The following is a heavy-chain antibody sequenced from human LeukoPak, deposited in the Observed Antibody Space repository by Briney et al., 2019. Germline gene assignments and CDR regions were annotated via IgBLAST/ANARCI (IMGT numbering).Heavy chain of an antibody. Sequence: SVTVSCKASGGTFSSYAISWVRQAPGQGLEWMGGIIPIFGTANYAQKFQGRVTITADESTSTAYMELSSLRSEDTAVYYCARERGEYYYDRTSNAFDIWGQGTMVTVSS. J-gene: IGHJ3*02. D-gene: IGHD3-22*01. V-gene: IGHV1-69*13. CDR2: IIPIFGTA. CDR1: GGTFSSYA. CDR3: ARERGEYYYDRTSNAFDI.